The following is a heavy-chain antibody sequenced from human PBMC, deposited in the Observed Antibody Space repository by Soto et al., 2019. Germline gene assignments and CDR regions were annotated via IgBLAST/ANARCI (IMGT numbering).Heavy chain of an antibody. J-gene: IGHJ4*01. D-gene: IGHD1-26*01. CDR3: ARTVGAAYYFDF. V-gene: IGHV4-4*07. CDR1: GDSMTKYY. Sequence: NPSETLSLTCTVSGDSMTKYYWSWIRQPAGKGLEWIGRIYTSGSTNYNPSLKSRVTMSVDTSNKHFSLSLKSVTAADTAVYYCARTVGAAYYFDFWGHGALVTVSS. CDR2: IYTSGST.